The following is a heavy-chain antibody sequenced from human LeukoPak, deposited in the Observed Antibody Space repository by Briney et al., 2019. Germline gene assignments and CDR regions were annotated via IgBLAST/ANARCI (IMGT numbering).Heavy chain of an antibody. J-gene: IGHJ4*02. V-gene: IGHV4-34*01. D-gene: IGHD2-15*01. CDR3: ARGPGGYCSGGSCYGLGKANDY. CDR2: INHSGST. CDR1: GGSFSGYY. Sequence: SETLSLTCAVYGGSFSGYYWSWIRQPPGKGLEWTGEINHSGSTNYNPSLKSRVTISVDTSKNQFSLKLSSVTAADTAVYYCARGPGGYCSGGSCYGLGKANDYWGQGTLVTVSS.